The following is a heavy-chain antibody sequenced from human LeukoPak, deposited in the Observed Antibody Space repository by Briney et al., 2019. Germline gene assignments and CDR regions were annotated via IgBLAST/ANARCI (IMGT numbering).Heavy chain of an antibody. V-gene: IGHV1-2*02. D-gene: IGHD2-2*01. CDR2: INPNSGGR. CDR1: GYTFTGYY. J-gene: IGHJ6*02. Sequence: ASVKVSCKVSGYTFTGYYMRWVRQVPGHGLEWMGWINPNSGGRNYAQKLQGRVTMTRDTSISTVHMELRRLRSDDTAVYHCARDRSTPGYYYGMDVWGQGTTVTVSS. CDR3: ARDRSTPGYYYGMDV.